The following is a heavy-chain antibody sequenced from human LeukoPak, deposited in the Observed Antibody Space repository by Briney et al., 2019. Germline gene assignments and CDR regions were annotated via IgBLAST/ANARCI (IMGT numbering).Heavy chain of an antibody. CDR1: GLTFHDYA. CDR3: AKESGKFDY. V-gene: IGHV3-43*02. Sequence: GGALRLSCVASGLTFHDYAMHWVRQAPGKGLEWVSLISADGGSTFYADSVRGRFSISRDNSKNSLYLQMNSLRTEDTAMYYCAKESGKFDYWGQGTLVAVSS. CDR2: ISADGGST. J-gene: IGHJ4*02.